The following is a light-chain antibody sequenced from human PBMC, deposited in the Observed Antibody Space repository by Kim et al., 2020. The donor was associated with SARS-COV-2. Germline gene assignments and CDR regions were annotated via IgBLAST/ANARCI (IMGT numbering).Light chain of an antibody. Sequence: LAPGEQSTLSCRASQSVSNYLAWYQQKPGQARRLLIYDASNRATGVPARFSGSGSGTDFTLTMRSLESEDFAVYYCQQRSNWPWTFGQGTKVDIK. V-gene: IGKV3-11*01. J-gene: IGKJ1*01. CDR2: DAS. CDR1: QSVSNY. CDR3: QQRSNWPWT.